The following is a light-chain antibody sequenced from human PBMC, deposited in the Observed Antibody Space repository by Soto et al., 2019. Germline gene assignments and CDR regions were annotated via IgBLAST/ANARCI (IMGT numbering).Light chain of an antibody. J-gene: IGKJ4*01. V-gene: IGKV1-39*01. CDR3: QQSYSNLVT. CDR2: AAS. Sequence: DIQMTQSPSSLSASVGDRVTITCRASQGISAYLNWYQQKPGKTPKLLIYAASNLQSGVPSRFSGSGSGTDFTLTITSLQPEDFATYYFQQSYSNLVTFGGGTKVDI. CDR1: QGISAY.